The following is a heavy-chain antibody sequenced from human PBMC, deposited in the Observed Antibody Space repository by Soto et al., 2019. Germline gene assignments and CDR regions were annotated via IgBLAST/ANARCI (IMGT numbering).Heavy chain of an antibody. D-gene: IGHD6-19*01. J-gene: IGHJ4*02. Sequence: QITLKESGPTLVKPTQTLTLTCTFSGFSLSTSGVGVGWIRQPPGKALEWLALIYWDDDKRYSPSLRSRLTITKDTSKNRVVLPITTMALVDPPTYYGAPGGESSDGPYWGQGPLVPVS. CDR3: APGGESSDGPY. CDR1: GFSLSTSGVG. CDR2: IYWDDDK. V-gene: IGHV2-5*02.